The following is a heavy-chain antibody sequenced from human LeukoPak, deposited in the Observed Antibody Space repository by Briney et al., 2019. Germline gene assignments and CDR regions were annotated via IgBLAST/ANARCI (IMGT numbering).Heavy chain of an antibody. Sequence: GEALKISCKGSGYRFTSYRHGWVRPRSGKGLEWLRIIYPAHSKTRYSPSFKVQVTISADKSISTAYLQWSSLKASNTVMYYCTRRDCDAFDIWGQGTMGTVSS. CDR1: GYRFTSYR. D-gene: IGHD2-21*02. V-gene: IGHV5-51*01. CDR2: IYPAHSKT. CDR3: TRRDCDAFDI. J-gene: IGHJ3*02.